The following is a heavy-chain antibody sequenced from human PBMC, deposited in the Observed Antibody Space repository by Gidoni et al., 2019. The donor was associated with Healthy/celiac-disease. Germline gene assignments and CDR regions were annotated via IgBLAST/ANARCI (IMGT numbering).Heavy chain of an antibody. CDR2: ISSSSSTI. Sequence: EVQLVESGGGLVQPGGSLRLSCAASGFTFSRYSMNWVRQAPGTGLEWVSYISSSSSTIDYADSVKGRFTISRDNAKNSLYLQMNSLRDEDTAVYYCARDPMTFGYSIPVGYDYWGQGTLVTVSS. J-gene: IGHJ4*02. CDR1: GFTFSRYS. V-gene: IGHV3-48*02. D-gene: IGHD6-13*01. CDR3: ARDPMTFGYSIPVGYDY.